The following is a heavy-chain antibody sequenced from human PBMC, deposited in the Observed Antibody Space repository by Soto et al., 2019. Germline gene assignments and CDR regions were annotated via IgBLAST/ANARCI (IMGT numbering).Heavy chain of an antibody. J-gene: IGHJ6*03. CDR1: GYTFTGYY. Sequence: SVKVSCKASGYTFTGYYMHWVRQAPGQGLEWMGRIIPILGIANYAQKFQGRVTITADKSTSTAYMELSSLRSEDTAVYYCARSSKLGYYYYYMDVWGKGTTVTVSS. D-gene: IGHD6-6*01. CDR3: ARSSKLGYYYYYMDV. V-gene: IGHV1-69*02. CDR2: IIPILGIA.